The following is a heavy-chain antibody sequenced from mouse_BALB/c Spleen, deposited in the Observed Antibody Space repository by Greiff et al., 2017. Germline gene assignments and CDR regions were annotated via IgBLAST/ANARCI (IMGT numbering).Heavy chain of an antibody. CDR1: GFTFSDYY. J-gene: IGHJ1*01. CDR2: ISDGGSYT. V-gene: IGHV5-4*02. CDR3: ARAYYGSRDWYFDV. Sequence: EVQVVESGGGLVKPGGSLKLSCAASGFTFSDYYMYWVRQTPEKRLEWVATISDGGSYTYYPDSVKGRFTISRDNAKNNLYLQMSSLKSEDTAMYYCARAYYGSRDWYFDVWGAGTTVTVSS. D-gene: IGHD1-1*01.